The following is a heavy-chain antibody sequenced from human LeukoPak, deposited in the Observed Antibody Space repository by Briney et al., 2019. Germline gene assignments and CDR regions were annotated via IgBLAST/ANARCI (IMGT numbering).Heavy chain of an antibody. J-gene: IGHJ6*03. Sequence: GGSLRLSRAASGFTFSDYYISWIRPAPGRGLEWVSYISTSGTNIYYADSVKGRFTISRDNAKNSLFLQMNSLRAEDTAVYYCARGRYFDWLLGPPGYYYYMDVWGKGTTVTVSS. CDR2: ISTSGTNI. V-gene: IGHV3-11*04. CDR1: GFTFSDYY. D-gene: IGHD3-9*01. CDR3: ARGRYFDWLLGPPGYYYYMDV.